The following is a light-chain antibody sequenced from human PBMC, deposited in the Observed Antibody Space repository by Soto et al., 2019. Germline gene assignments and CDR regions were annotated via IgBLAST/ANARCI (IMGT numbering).Light chain of an antibody. V-gene: IGKV1-5*03. CDR2: KAS. CDR3: QEYDNYPLS. J-gene: IGKJ4*01. Sequence: DIQMTQSPATLSASVGDRVTITCRASQNISTWLAWYQQKPGKAPQLMIYKASSLEYGVPSRFTGSGSGTEFTLTIISLQPFDFTNSDTQEYDNYPLSFGVGT. CDR1: QNISTW.